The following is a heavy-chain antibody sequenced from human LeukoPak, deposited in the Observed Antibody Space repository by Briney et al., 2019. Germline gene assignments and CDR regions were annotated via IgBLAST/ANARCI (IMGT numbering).Heavy chain of an antibody. J-gene: IGHJ4*02. CDR2: INPNSGGT. CDR1: GYTFTGYY. V-gene: IGHV1-2*02. CDR3: ASMGDFWSGYPDFDY. D-gene: IGHD3-3*01. Sequence: ASVKVSCKASGYTFTGYYMHWVRQAPGQGLEWMGWINPNSGGTNYAQKFQGRVTMTRDTSISTAYIELSRLRSDDTAVYYCASMGDFWSGYPDFDYWGQGTLVTVSS.